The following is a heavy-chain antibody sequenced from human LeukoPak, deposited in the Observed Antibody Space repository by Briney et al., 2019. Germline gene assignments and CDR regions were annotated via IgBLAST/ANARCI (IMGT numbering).Heavy chain of an antibody. Sequence: PSETLSLTCTVSGGSISSSSYYWGWIRQPPGKGLEWIGSIYYSGSTYYNSSLKSRITISVDTSKNQFSLELTSVTAADTAVYYCARSVPSLDYLFDSWGHGTLVTVSS. J-gene: IGHJ5*01. D-gene: IGHD4-11*01. CDR3: ARSVPSLDYLFDS. V-gene: IGHV4-39*01. CDR1: GGSISSSSYY. CDR2: IYYSGST.